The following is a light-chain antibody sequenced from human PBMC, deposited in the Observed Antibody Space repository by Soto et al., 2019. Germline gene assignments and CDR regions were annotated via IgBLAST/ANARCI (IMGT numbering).Light chain of an antibody. Sequence: QSVLTQPPSASGTPGQSVTISCSGSSSNIGSNTVNWYQQLSGAAPKLLIHNNDQRPSGVPDRFSGSKSHTSASLAISGLQSADEADYYCAAWDDSLTAVLFGGGTKLTVL. J-gene: IGLJ3*02. CDR3: AAWDDSLTAVL. CDR2: NND. CDR1: SSNIGSNT. V-gene: IGLV1-44*01.